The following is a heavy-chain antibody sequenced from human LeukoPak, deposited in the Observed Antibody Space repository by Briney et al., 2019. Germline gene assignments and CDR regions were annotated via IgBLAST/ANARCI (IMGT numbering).Heavy chain of an antibody. CDR3: ARRADISVGMDV. CDR1: GYSFTNYW. D-gene: IGHD2-15*01. Sequence: GVPLQISSQGFGYSFTNYWIGWVRPMPGKGLAWMGIIYPGDSDTRYSPSFQGQVTISVDKSISTAYLQWSSLKASDTAIYYCARRADISVGMDVWGKGTTVTISS. V-gene: IGHV5-51*01. CDR2: IYPGDSDT. J-gene: IGHJ6*04.